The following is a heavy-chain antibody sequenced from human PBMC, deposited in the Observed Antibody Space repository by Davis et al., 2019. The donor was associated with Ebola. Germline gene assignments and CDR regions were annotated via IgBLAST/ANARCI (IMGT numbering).Heavy chain of an antibody. V-gene: IGHV4-39*01. CDR3: ARQAPPGWYYGMDV. J-gene: IGHJ6*02. Sequence: SETLSLTCTVSGGSISSSSYYWGWIRQPPGKGLEWIGSIYYSGSTYYNPSLKSRVTISVDTSKNQFSLKLSSVTAADTAVYYCARQAPPGWYYGMDVWGQGTTVTVSS. CDR2: IYYSGST. CDR1: GGSISSSSYY.